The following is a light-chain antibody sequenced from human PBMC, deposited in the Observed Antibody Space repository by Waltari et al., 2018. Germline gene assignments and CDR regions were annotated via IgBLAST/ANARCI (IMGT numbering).Light chain of an antibody. V-gene: IGLV7-46*01. Sequence: QAVVTQEPSLTVSPGGTVTLTCASNTGVVTSGHFPYWFQQKPGQAPKTLIYDTTNKHSGTPARFSGSLLGGKAALTLSGAQPEDEADYFCFLVYGGVGVFGGGTKLTVL. J-gene: IGLJ3*02. CDR3: FLVYGGVGV. CDR2: DTT. CDR1: TGVVTSGHF.